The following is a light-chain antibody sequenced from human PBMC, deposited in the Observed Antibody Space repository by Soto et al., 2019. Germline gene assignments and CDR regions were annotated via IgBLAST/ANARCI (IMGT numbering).Light chain of an antibody. J-gene: IGLJ1*01. CDR1: SSDVGDYNY. CDR3: SSYTSSSTYV. CDR2: EVS. V-gene: IGLV2-14*01. Sequence: QSALTQPASVSGSPGQSITISCTGTSSDVGDYNYVSWYQQHPGKAPKLMISEVSNRPSGVSNRFSGSKSGNTASLTISGLQAEDEADYYCSSYTSSSTYVFGSGTKVTVL.